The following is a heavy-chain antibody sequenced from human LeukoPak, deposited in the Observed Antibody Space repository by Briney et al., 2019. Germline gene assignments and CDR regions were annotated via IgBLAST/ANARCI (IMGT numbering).Heavy chain of an antibody. CDR3: AREPNFDLIQNAFDI. CDR2: IYTSGST. CDR1: GGSISSYY. Sequence: SETLSLTCTVSGGSISSYYWSWIRQPAGKGLEWIGRIYTSGSTNYNPSLKSRVTMSVDTSKNQFSLKLSSVTAADTAVYYCAREPNFDLIQNAFDIWGQGTMVTVSS. J-gene: IGHJ3*02. V-gene: IGHV4-4*07. D-gene: IGHD3/OR15-3a*01.